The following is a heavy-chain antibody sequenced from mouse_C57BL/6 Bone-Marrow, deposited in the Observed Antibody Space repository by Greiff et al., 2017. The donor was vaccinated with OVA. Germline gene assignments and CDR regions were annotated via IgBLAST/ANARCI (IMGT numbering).Heavy chain of an antibody. CDR2: INPNYGTT. CDR1: GYSFTDYN. CDR3: ARGTNLYSDYPYYYAMDY. Sequence: VQLKESGPELVKPGASVKISCKASGYSFTDYNMNWVKQSNGKSLEWIGVINPNYGTTSYNQKFKGKATLTVDQSSSTAYMQLNSLTSEDSAVYYCARGTNLYSDYPYYYAMDYWGQGTSVTVSS. V-gene: IGHV1-39*01. D-gene: IGHD2-4*01. J-gene: IGHJ4*01.